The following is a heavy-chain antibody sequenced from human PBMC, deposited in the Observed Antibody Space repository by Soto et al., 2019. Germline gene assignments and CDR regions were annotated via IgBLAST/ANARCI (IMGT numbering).Heavy chain of an antibody. V-gene: IGHV3-23*01. J-gene: IGHJ6*02. CDR3: AKESSSRYYYYGMDV. CDR2: VSDSGAST. D-gene: IGHD6-13*01. CDR1: GLTFSSYA. Sequence: GGSLRLSCTLSGLTFSSYAMSWVRQSPGKGLEWVSGVSDSGASTYYADSVKGRFTTSRDNSKNTLYLQMNSLRADDTAVYYCAKESSSRYYYYGMDVWGQGTTVTVSS.